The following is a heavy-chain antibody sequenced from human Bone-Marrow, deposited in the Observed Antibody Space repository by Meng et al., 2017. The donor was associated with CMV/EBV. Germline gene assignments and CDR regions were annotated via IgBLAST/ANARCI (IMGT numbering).Heavy chain of an antibody. CDR1: GFTFSSYG. V-gene: IGHV3-30*02. Sequence: GESLKISCAASGFTFSSYGMHWVRQAPGKGLEWVAFIRYDGSNKYYADSVKGRFTISRDNSKNTLYLQMNSLRAEDTAVYYCARDPTHAARDWDYYYYGMDVWGQGTTVTVSS. D-gene: IGHD3-9*01. CDR2: IRYDGSNK. CDR3: ARDPTHAARDWDYYYYGMDV. J-gene: IGHJ6*02.